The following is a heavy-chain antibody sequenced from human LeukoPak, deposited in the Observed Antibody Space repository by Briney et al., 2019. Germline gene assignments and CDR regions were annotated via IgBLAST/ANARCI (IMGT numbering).Heavy chain of an antibody. CDR3: ARVPVYDSSAYYSFGIDY. Sequence: SETLSLTCTVSGGSISSYYWSWIRQPPGKNLEWIGSIYYTGRTYYSSSLKSRVTISVDTSKNQFSLKLTSVTAADTAVYYCARVPVYDSSAYYSFGIDYWGQGTPVTVSS. CDR1: GGSISSYY. V-gene: IGHV4-39*07. D-gene: IGHD3-22*01. J-gene: IGHJ4*02. CDR2: IYYTGRT.